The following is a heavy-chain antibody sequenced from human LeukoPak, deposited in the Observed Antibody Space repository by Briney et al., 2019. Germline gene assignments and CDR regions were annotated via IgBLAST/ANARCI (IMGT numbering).Heavy chain of an antibody. J-gene: IGHJ4*02. CDR3: AKGGEYSSSSIGY. CDR2: ISVSGGRT. V-gene: IGHV3-23*01. Sequence: GGSLRLSCVASGFTFNTYAMSWVRQAPGKGLDWVSSISVSGGRTYYADSVKGRFTISRDNSKNTLYLQMNSLRAEDTAVYYCAKGGEYSSSSIGYWGQGTLVTVSS. D-gene: IGHD6-6*01. CDR1: GFTFNTYA.